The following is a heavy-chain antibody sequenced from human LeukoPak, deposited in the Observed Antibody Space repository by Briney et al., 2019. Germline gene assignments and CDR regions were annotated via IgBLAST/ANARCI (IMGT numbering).Heavy chain of an antibody. V-gene: IGHV3-23*01. CDR3: AKDETMVRGGSRPY. CDR1: GFTFSSYA. Sequence: PGGSLRLSCAASGFTFSSYAMSWVRQAPGKGLEWVSGIRGRGGSTYYADSVKGRFTISRDNSKNTLYLQMNSLRVEDTAVYYCAKDETMVRGGSRPYWGQGTLVTVSS. J-gene: IGHJ4*02. D-gene: IGHD3-10*01. CDR2: IRGRGGST.